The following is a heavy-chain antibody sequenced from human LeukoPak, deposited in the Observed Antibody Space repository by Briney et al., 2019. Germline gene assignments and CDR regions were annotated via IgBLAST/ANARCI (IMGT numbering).Heavy chain of an antibody. V-gene: IGHV3-30*18. CDR1: GFTFSSYG. CDR3: AKDRYSGSYYGYFDY. J-gene: IGHJ4*02. CDR2: ISYDGSNK. Sequence: GGSLRLSCAASGFTFSSYGMHWVRQAPGKGLEGVAVISYDGSNKYYADSVKGRFTISRDNSKNTLYLQMNSLRAEDTAVYYCAKDRYSGSYYGYFDYWGQGTLVTVSS. D-gene: IGHD1-26*01.